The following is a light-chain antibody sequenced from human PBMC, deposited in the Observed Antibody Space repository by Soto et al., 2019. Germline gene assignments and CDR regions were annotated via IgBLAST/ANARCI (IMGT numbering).Light chain of an antibody. J-gene: IGLJ1*01. CDR3: SSYTSSSTL. CDR1: SSDVGGYNY. V-gene: IGLV2-14*01. Sequence: YVLTQPASVSGSPGQSVTISCTGTSSDVGGYNYVSWYQQHPGKAPKLMIYEVSNRPSGVSNRFSGSKSGNTASLTISGLQAEDEADYYCSSYTSSSTLFGTGTKVTVL. CDR2: EVS.